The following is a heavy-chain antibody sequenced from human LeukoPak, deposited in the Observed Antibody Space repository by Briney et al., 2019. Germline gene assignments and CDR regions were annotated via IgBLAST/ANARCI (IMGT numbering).Heavy chain of an antibody. J-gene: IGHJ5*02. D-gene: IGHD6-25*01. CDR3: AKEGGDPRWLDP. V-gene: IGHV4-4*07. CDR1: GGSISSYY. Sequence: SETLSLTCTVSGGSISSYYWTWIRQSAGKGLEWIGRINTSGSTNYNPSLRSRVTMSVNTSKNQFSLNLTSVTAADTAVYSCAKEGGDPRWLDPWGQGTLVTVSS. CDR2: INTSGST.